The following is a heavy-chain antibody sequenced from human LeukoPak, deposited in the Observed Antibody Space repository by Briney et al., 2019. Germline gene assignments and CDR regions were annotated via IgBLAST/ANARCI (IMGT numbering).Heavy chain of an antibody. CDR3: ARSERGCSGGSCYSSMDY. CDR1: GFTFSSYA. CDR2: ISGSGGST. V-gene: IGHV3-23*01. J-gene: IGHJ4*02. D-gene: IGHD2-15*01. Sequence: PGGSLRLSCAASGFTFSSYAMSWVRQAPGKGLEWVSVISGSGGSTYYADSVKGRFTISRDNSKNTLYLQMNSLRAEDTAVYYCARSERGCSGGSCYSSMDYWGQGTLVTVSS.